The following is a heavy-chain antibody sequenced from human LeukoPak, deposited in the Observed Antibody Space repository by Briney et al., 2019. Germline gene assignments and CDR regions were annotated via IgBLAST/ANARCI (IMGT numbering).Heavy chain of an antibody. V-gene: IGHV4-31*03. D-gene: IGHD3-10*01. CDR1: GGSISSGGYY. Sequence: SETLSLTCTVSGGSISSGGYYWSWIRQHPGKGLEWIGYIYYSGSTYYNPSLKSRVTISVDTSKNQFSLKLSSVTAADTAVCYCARDGSGSYYKWRDNWFDPWGQGTLVTVSS. J-gene: IGHJ5*02. CDR2: IYYSGST. CDR3: ARDGSGSYYKWRDNWFDP.